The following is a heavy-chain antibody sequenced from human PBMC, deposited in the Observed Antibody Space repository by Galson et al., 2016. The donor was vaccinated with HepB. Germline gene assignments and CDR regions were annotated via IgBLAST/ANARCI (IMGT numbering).Heavy chain of an antibody. D-gene: IGHD6-13*01. CDR3: AHGQYGYSSSWYFSRNPPVYFDY. CDR1: GFSLSTSGVG. CDR2: IYWDDDK. J-gene: IGHJ4*02. V-gene: IGHV2-5*02. Sequence: PALVKPTQTLTLTCTFSGFSLSTSGVGVGWIRQPPGKALEWLALIYWDDDKRYSPSLKSRLTITKDTSKNQVVPTMTYMGPVDTATYYCAHGQYGYSSSWYFSRNPPVYFDYWGQGTLVTVSS.